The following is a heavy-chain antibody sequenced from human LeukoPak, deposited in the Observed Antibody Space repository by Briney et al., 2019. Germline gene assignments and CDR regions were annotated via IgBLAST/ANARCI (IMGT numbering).Heavy chain of an antibody. Sequence: GGSLRLSCAASGFTFSNYWMHWVRQAPGKGLVWVSRINSDGRSTKYADSVKGRFAISRDNAKNTLYLQMNSLRAEDTAVYYCVRDRAVSPFPPDAFDIWGQGTMVTVAS. CDR2: INSDGRST. J-gene: IGHJ3*02. CDR1: GFTFSNYW. CDR3: VRDRAVSPFPPDAFDI. D-gene: IGHD4-17*01. V-gene: IGHV3-74*01.